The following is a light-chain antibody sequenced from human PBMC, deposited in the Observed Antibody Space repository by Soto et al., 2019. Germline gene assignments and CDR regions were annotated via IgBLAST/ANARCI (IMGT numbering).Light chain of an antibody. CDR1: QSISSY. CDR2: DAS. CDR3: QQSYSTTWT. J-gene: IGKJ1*01. Sequence: DIQMPQSPSSLSASVGDRVTITCRASQSISSYLNWYQQKPGKAPKLLIYDASSLQSGVPSRFSGSGSETDFTLTISSLQPEDFATYSCQQSYSTTWTFGQGTKVDI. V-gene: IGKV1-39*01.